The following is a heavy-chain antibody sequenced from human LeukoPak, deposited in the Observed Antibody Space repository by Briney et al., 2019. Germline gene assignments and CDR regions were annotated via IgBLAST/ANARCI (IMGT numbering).Heavy chain of an antibody. J-gene: IGHJ6*02. CDR1: GYTFTSYG. Sequence: ASVKVSCKASGYTFTSYGISWVRQAPGQGLEWMGWISAYNGNTNYALKLQGRVTMTTDTSTSTAYMELRSLRSDDTAVYYCASDYIVVPFEAYYYYGMDVWGQGTTVTVSS. V-gene: IGHV1-18*01. CDR2: ISAYNGNT. CDR3: ASDYIVVPFEAYYYYGMDV. D-gene: IGHD2-2*01.